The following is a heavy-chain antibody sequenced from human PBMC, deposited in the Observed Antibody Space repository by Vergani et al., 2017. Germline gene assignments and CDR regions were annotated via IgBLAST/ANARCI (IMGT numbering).Heavy chain of an antibody. D-gene: IGHD6-19*01. CDR3: ASDTHSGQRADR. CDR2: IHYSENT. J-gene: IGHJ5*02. CDR1: FDSIRNLY. V-gene: IGHV4-59*11. Sequence: QVQLQESGPGLVKSSETLSLTCSVSFDSIRNLYCNWIRQPPGKGLEWIGSIHYSENTNYNPSLMTRVTISVDTSKNQFSLTLTSVTAADTAVYYCASDTHSGQRADRWWQGILVTVTS.